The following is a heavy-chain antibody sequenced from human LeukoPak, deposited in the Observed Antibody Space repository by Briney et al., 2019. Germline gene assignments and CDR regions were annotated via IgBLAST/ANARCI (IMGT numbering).Heavy chain of an antibody. CDR2: ISAYNGNT. D-gene: IGHD2-15*01. J-gene: IGHJ4*02. V-gene: IGHV1-18*01. CDR1: GYTFTSYG. Sequence: ASVKVSCKASGYTFTSYGISWVRQAPGQWLEWMGWISAYNGNTNYAQKLQGRVTMTTDTSTSTAYMELRSLRSDDTAVYYCARAKRGGYCSGGSCFILGYWGQGTLVTVSS. CDR3: ARAKRGGYCSGGSCFILGY.